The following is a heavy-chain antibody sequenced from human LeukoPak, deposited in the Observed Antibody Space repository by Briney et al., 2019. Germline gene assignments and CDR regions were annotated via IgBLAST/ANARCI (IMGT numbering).Heavy chain of an antibody. V-gene: IGHV3-7*03. D-gene: IGHD1-1*01. CDR3: ARLSGTAGTTSRVLDY. CDR1: GFTLSNSW. Sequence: GGSLRLSCAGSGFTLSNSWMGWVRQAPGKGLEWVANINPSGSDKYYVDSAEGRFTVSKDNAKNSVYLQMNSLRAEDTAVFYCARLSGTAGTTSRVLDYWGQGTLVTVSS. CDR2: INPSGSDK. J-gene: IGHJ4*02.